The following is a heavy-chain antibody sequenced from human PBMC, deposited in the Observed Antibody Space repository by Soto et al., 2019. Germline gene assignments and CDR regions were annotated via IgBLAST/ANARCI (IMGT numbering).Heavy chain of an antibody. CDR3: ASQEMATKNVDAFDI. J-gene: IGHJ3*02. CDR2: IYPGDSDT. D-gene: IGHD5-12*01. V-gene: IGHV5-51*01. CDR1: GYSFTRYW. Sequence: PGESLKISCKGSGYSFTRYWIGCVRQMPGKGLEWMGIIYPGDSDTRYSPSFQGQVTISADKSISTAYLQWSSLKASDTAMYYCASQEMATKNVDAFDIWGQGTMVTVSS.